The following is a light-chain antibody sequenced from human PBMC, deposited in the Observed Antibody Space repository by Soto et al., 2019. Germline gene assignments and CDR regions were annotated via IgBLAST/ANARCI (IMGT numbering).Light chain of an antibody. CDR1: ESIRKD. CDR2: AAS. J-gene: IGKJ4*01. V-gene: IGKV3-15*01. CDR3: HQYAKGLS. Sequence: EIVMTQSPATLSVSPGEGATLSCRSSESIRKDLAWYQQKPGQPPRLLIYAASSRATGTPARFSGSGSETEITLTISSLQSEDFGVFYCHQYAKGLSLGGGTRVEIK.